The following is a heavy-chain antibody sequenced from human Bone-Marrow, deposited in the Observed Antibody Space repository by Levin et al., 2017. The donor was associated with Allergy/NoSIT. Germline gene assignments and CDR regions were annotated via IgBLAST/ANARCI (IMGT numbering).Heavy chain of an antibody. Sequence: KTGGSLRLSCAASGFTFSNAWMSWVRQAPGKGLEWVGRIKSKDVGGPTDYAAPVKGRFTISRDDSKNTLYLQMNSLKSEDTAIYYCTNAYEGFVPELAVVDYWGQGTLVTVSS. J-gene: IGHJ4*02. CDR3: TNAYEGFVPELAVVDY. CDR2: IKSKDVGGPT. D-gene: IGHD2-2*01. CDR1: GFTFSNAW. V-gene: IGHV3-15*01.